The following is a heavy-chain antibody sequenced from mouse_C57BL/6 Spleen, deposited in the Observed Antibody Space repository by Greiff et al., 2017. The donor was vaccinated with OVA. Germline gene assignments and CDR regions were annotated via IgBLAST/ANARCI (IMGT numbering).Heavy chain of an antibody. Sequence: EVKVVESGGGLVKPGGSLKLSCAASGFTFSSYAMSWVRQTPEKRLEWVATISDGGSYTYYPDNVKGRFTISRDNAKNNLYLQMSHLKSEDTAMYYCARGVDYDDAMDYWGQGTSVTVSA. J-gene: IGHJ4*01. D-gene: IGHD2-4*01. CDR3: ARGVDYDDAMDY. CDR2: ISDGGSYT. V-gene: IGHV5-4*03. CDR1: GFTFSSYA.